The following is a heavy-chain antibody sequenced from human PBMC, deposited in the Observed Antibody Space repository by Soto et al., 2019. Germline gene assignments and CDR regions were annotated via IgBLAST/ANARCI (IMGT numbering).Heavy chain of an antibody. CDR3: FLLFGERHYYYYGMDV. CDR1: GYTFTSYA. Sequence: ASVKVSCKASGYTFTSYAMHWVRQAPGQRLEWMGWINAGNGNTKYSQKFQGRVTITRDTSASTAYMELSSLRSEDTAVYYCFLLFGERHYYYYGMDVWGQGTTVTVSS. CDR2: INAGNGNT. J-gene: IGHJ6*02. V-gene: IGHV1-3*01. D-gene: IGHD3-10*01.